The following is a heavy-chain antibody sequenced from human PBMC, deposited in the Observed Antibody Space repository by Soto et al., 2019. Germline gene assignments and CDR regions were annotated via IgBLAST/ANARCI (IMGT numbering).Heavy chain of an antibody. CDR2: IYRSGST. CDR1: GDSVRNQY. V-gene: IGHV4-4*09. CDR3: ARTLDYGHMDV. J-gene: IGHJ6*03. D-gene: IGHD3-16*01. Sequence: QVQMQESGPGLVKPSETLSLTCTVSGDSVRNQYWSWIRRPPGSVLEWIGYIYRSGSTKYNPSLKSRLTISVDTSKNQFSLKLSSVTAADTAVYYCARTLDYGHMDVWGKGTTVTVSS.